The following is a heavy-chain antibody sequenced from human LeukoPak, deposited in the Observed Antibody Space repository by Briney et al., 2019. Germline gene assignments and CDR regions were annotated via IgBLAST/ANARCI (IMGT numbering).Heavy chain of an antibody. Sequence: GGSPRLSCAASGFTFSSYGMHWVRQAPGKGLEWVAVISYDGSNKYYADSVKGRFTISRDNSKNTLYLQMNSLRAEDTAVYYCAKDPQRGPEVHLDGGNWFDPWGQGTLVTVSS. J-gene: IGHJ5*02. D-gene: IGHD1-14*01. V-gene: IGHV3-30*18. CDR2: ISYDGSNK. CDR1: GFTFSSYG. CDR3: AKDPQRGPEVHLDGGNWFDP.